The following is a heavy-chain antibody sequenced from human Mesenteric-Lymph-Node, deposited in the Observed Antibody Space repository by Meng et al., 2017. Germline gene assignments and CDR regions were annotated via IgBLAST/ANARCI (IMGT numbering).Heavy chain of an antibody. Sequence: ASVKVSCKASGYTFTSYGISWVRQAPGQGLEWMGWISAYNGNTNYAQKLQGRVTMTTDTSTSTAYMELRSLRSDDTAVYYCARVGYCSSTSCYTYYYYGMDVWGQGTMVTVSS. V-gene: IGHV1-18*01. D-gene: IGHD2-2*02. J-gene: IGHJ6*02. CDR2: ISAYNGNT. CDR1: GYTFTSYG. CDR3: ARVGYCSSTSCYTYYYYGMDV.